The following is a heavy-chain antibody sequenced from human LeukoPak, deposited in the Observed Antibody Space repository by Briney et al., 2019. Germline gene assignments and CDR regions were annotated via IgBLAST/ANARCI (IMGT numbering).Heavy chain of an antibody. CDR1: GLSLSSNN. CDR3: TKDLGLRRMI. D-gene: IGHD1-14*01. Sequence: GGSLRLSSAASGLSLSSNNMHWVRQAPGGGLEWLSYISAGSGTVFSADSVKGRFSISRDNARESLFLQMNSLRVDDTAVYYCTKDLGLRRMIWGRGTLVIVSS. CDR2: ISAGSGTV. J-gene: IGHJ2*01. V-gene: IGHV3-48*04.